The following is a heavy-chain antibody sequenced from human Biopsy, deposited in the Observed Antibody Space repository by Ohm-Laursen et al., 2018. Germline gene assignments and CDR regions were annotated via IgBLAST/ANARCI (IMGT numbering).Heavy chain of an antibody. J-gene: IGHJ6*02. CDR3: ARAGVGSDGTDSYYYGMDV. Sequence: SVKVSCNVSGYTLTELSMHWVRQAPGKGLEWMGVISPSGATTSFSQKFQGRITMTRDTSTGTVYMDLNSLGSEDTAVYYCARAGVGSDGTDSYYYGMDVWGPGTTVTVSS. D-gene: IGHD5-24*01. V-gene: IGHV1-46*01. CDR1: GYTLTELS. CDR2: ISPSGATT.